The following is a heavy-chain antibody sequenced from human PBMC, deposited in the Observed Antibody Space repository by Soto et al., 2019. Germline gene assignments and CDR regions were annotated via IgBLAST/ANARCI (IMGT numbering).Heavy chain of an antibody. Sequence: ASVKVSCKASGYTFTSYGISWVRQAPGQGLEWMGWISAYNGNTNYAQKLQGRVTMTTDTSTSTAYMELRSLRSDDTAVYYCARDRCSGGSCYSPHDYWGQGTLVTVSS. CDR2: ISAYNGNT. D-gene: IGHD2-15*01. V-gene: IGHV1-18*01. CDR1: GYTFTSYG. CDR3: ARDRCSGGSCYSPHDY. J-gene: IGHJ4*02.